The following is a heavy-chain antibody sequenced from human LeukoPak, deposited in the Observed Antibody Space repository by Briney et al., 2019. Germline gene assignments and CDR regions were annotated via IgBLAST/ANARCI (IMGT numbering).Heavy chain of an antibody. J-gene: IGHJ4*02. D-gene: IGHD1-26*01. CDR3: ARENSGSYREFDY. CDR2: IYTSGST. CDR1: RGSVSGHY. V-gene: IGHV4-4*07. Sequence: SETLSLTCTVSRGSVSGHYWSWIRQPAGKGLEWIGRIYTSGSTNYNASLKSRVSMSVDTSKNQFSLKLSSVTAADTAVFYCARENSGSYREFDYWGQGTLVTVSS.